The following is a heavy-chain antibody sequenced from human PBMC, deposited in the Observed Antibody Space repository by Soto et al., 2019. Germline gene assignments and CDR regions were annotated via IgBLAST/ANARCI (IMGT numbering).Heavy chain of an antibody. CDR3: AKALRFTFTTGYYMDV. Sequence: ESGGGLVQPGGSLRLSCAASGFTVSSYAMSWVRQAPGKGLEWVSVISGSGSTYSADSVKGRFTISRDSSKNTVYLQMNSLRAEDTAVYYCAKALRFTFTTGYYMDVCGRGTTVTVSS. J-gene: IGHJ6*03. CDR2: ISGSGST. CDR1: GFTVSSYA. V-gene: IGHV3-23*01. D-gene: IGHD3-16*01.